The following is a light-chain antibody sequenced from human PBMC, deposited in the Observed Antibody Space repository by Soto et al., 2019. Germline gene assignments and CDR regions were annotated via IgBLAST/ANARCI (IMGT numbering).Light chain of an antibody. J-gene: IGKJ1*01. CDR3: QQYAASPRR. CDR2: GAS. V-gene: IGKV3-20*01. CDR1: QSVSNNY. Sequence: EVVLTQSPGTLSLSPRERATLSCRASQSVSNNYLAWYQHKPGQAPRLLIYGASNRAPGIPDRFSGSGSGPDFTLTISRLEPEDVAVYYCQQYAASPRRFGQGTLVEVK.